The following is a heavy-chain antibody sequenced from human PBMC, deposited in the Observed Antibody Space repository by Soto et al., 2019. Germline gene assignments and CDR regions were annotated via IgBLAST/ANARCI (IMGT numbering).Heavy chain of an antibody. CDR3: ASLIGPPTHPHYGMDV. Sequence: ESLKISCKGSGYSFTSYWISWVRQMPGKGLEWMGRIDPSDSYTNYSPSFQGHVTISADKSISTAYLQWSSLKASDTAMYYCASLIGPPTHPHYGMDVWGQGSTVTVSS. CDR2: IDPSDSYT. V-gene: IGHV5-10-1*01. J-gene: IGHJ6*02. CDR1: GYSFTSYW.